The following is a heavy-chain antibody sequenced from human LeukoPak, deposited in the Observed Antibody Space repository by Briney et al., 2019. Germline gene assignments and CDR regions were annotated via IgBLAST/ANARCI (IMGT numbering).Heavy chain of an antibody. D-gene: IGHD3-22*01. V-gene: IGHV4-59*01. Sequence: PSETLSLTCTVSGGSISSYYWSWIRQPPGKGLEWIRYIYYSGSTNYNPSLKSRVTISVDTSKNQFSLKLSSVTAADTAVYYCARIAGDYYDSSGYYPNWFDPWGQGTLVTVSS. J-gene: IGHJ5*02. CDR2: IYYSGST. CDR1: GGSISSYY. CDR3: ARIAGDYYDSSGYYPNWFDP.